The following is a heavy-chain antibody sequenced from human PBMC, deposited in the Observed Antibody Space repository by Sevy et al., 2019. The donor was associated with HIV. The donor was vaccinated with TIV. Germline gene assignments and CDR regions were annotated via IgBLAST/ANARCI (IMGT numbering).Heavy chain of an antibody. D-gene: IGHD2-2*01. CDR1: GGTFSSYA. J-gene: IGHJ6*02. V-gene: IGHV1-69*13. CDR2: IIPIFGTA. Sequence: ASVKVSCKASGGTFSSYAISWVRQAPGQGLEWMGGIIPIFGTANYAQKFQGRVTITADESTSTAYMELSSLRSEDTAVYYCARDGVVLVPAAIVPGVLYGMDVWGQGTTVTVSS. CDR3: ARDGVVLVPAAIVPGVLYGMDV.